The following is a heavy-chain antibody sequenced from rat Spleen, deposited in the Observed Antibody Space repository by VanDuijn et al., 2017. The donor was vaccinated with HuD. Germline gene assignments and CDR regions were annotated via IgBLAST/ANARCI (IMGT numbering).Heavy chain of an antibody. CDR2: ISYDGSST. CDR1: GFTFSDYY. D-gene: IGHD1-11*01. V-gene: IGHV5-29*01. Sequence: EVQLVESDGGLVQPGRSLKLSCAASGFTFSDYYMAWVRQAPTKGLEWVATISYDGSSTYYRDSVKGRFTISRDNAKNTLYLQMNSLRSEDTATYYCATAEGHWGQGTLVTVSS. CDR3: ATAEGH. J-gene: IGHJ3*01.